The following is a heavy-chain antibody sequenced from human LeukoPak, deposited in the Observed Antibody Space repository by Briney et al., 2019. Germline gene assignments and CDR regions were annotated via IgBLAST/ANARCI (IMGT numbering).Heavy chain of an antibody. CDR2: IYRDNT. CDR1: GFTVSSNS. Sequence: GGSLRLSCTVSGFTVSSNSMSWVRQAPGKGLEWVSFIYRDNTHYSDSVKGRVTISRDNSKNTLYLQMNSLRAEDTAVYYCARRAGAYSHPYDYWGQGTLVTVSS. CDR3: ARRAGAYSHPYDY. V-gene: IGHV3-53*01. J-gene: IGHJ4*02. D-gene: IGHD4/OR15-4a*01.